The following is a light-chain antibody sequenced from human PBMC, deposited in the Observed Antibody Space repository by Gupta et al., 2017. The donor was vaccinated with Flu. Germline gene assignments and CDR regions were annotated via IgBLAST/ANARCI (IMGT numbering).Light chain of an antibody. V-gene: IGLV3-25*02. CDR3: QSADSTGGDQV. CDR1: DLPNQY. CDR2: KDI. J-gene: IGLJ2*01. Sequence: YELTQPPSVSVSPGQTARITCYGDDLPNQYAYWYQHTSGQAPLLLIFKDIERPSGVPDRFSGSSSGPGATLTINGVQAEDEAVYFCQSADSTGGDQVFGGGTMLTVL.